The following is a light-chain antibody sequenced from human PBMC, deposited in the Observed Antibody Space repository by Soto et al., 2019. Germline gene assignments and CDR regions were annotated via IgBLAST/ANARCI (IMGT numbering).Light chain of an antibody. V-gene: IGKV1-5*03. CDR2: KAS. CDR3: QQYNSYPFT. CDR1: QSISSW. J-gene: IGKJ3*01. Sequence: EIQMTQSPSTLSAYVGDRVTITCRASQSISSWLAWYQQKPGKAPKLLIYKASSLESGVPSRFSGSGSGTEFTLTISSLQPDDFATYYCQQYNSYPFTFGPGTKVDIK.